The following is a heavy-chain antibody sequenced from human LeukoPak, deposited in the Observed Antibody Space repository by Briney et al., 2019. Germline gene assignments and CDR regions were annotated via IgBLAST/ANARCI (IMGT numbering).Heavy chain of an antibody. Sequence: GGSLRLSCAASGFTFDEYGMSWVRHAPGKGLEWVSGINWNGGSTGYADSVKGRFTISRDNDKNSLYLQMNSLRAEDTALYYCARVSGLGSYYDSSGYPDYWGQGTLVTVSS. J-gene: IGHJ4*02. CDR1: GFTFDEYG. CDR3: ARVSGLGSYYDSSGYPDY. D-gene: IGHD3-22*01. CDR2: INWNGGST. V-gene: IGHV3-20*04.